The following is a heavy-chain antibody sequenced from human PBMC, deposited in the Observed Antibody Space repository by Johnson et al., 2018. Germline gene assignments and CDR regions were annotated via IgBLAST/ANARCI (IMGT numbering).Heavy chain of an antibody. D-gene: IGHD1-1*01. CDR3: AKELRATGDYMDV. CDR1: GFTFSSYD. Sequence: QVQLVQSGGGVVQPGRSLRLSCAASGFTFSSYDMPWVRQAPGKGLEWVAVISYAGSIKYYADSVKGQFTISRDTSKNKLYLQINSLRAEDTAVFYCAKELRATGDYMDVWVKGTTVTGAS. J-gene: IGHJ6*03. V-gene: IGHV3-30*18. CDR2: ISYAGSIK.